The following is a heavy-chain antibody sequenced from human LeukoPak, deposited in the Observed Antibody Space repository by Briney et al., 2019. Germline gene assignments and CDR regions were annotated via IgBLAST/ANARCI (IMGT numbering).Heavy chain of an antibody. CDR2: IYPGDSDT. CDR3: ARFLVRGVIIAYFDY. J-gene: IGHJ4*02. CDR1: GYSFTIYW. D-gene: IGHD3-10*01. V-gene: IGHV5-51*01. Sequence: GESLKISCKGSGYSFTIYWIGWVRQMPGKGLEWMGIIYPGDSDTRYSPSFLGQVTISADKSISTAYLQWSSLKAADTAMYYCARFLVRGVIIAYFDYWGQGTLVTVSS.